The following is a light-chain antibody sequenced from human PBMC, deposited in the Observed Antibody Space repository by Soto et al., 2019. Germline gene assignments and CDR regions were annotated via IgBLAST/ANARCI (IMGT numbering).Light chain of an antibody. CDR1: QTISRW. V-gene: IGKV1-5*01. CDR3: QHYDDYSGFT. CDR2: DVS. J-gene: IGKJ3*01. Sequence: DIQLTQSPSTLSASVGARVTITCRASQTISRWLAWYQQKPGKAPKLLIYDVSNLQSGVPSRFSGSGSGTEFTLPVTNLQPDDFASDFCQHYDDYSGFTFGPGTKVDLK.